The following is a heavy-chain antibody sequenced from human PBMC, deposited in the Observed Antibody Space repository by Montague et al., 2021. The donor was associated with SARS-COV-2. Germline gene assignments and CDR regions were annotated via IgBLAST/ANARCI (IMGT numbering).Heavy chain of an antibody. Sequence: SETLSLTCSVSGEPISGFFWNWIRQPAGKGLEWIGRIYASGGTDYNPSLESRVTMSVDTSKNQFSLKVNSVTAADTAMYYCARRVVAAPPMVDYWGRGTLVTVSS. J-gene: IGHJ4*02. CDR2: IYASGGT. V-gene: IGHV4-4*07. CDR3: ARRVVAAPPMVDY. D-gene: IGHD2-15*01. CDR1: GEPISGFF.